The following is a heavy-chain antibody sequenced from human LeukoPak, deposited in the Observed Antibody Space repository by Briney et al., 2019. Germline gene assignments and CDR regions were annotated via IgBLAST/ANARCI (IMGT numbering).Heavy chain of an antibody. Sequence: GSLRLSCAASGFTFSEFEMNWVRQAPGKGLEWVSDISSGGTTIFYADSVKGRFTISSDNAKNSLYPQMNSLRDEDTAIYYCTRGLVLWGQGALVTVSS. CDR1: GFTFSEFE. CDR3: TRGLVL. CDR2: ISSGGTTI. V-gene: IGHV3-48*03. J-gene: IGHJ4*02. D-gene: IGHD2/OR15-2a*01.